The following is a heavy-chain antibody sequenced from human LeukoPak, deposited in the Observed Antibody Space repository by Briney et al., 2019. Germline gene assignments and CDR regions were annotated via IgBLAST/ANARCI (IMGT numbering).Heavy chain of an antibody. D-gene: IGHD2-15*01. Sequence: SETLSLTCTVSGGSISSGNNYWSWIRPPPGKGLAWIGYIYSTGSTFYNPSLKSRVTMSVDTSKNQFSLKLNSVTAADTAVYYCARGELLYDYWGQGTLVTVSS. J-gene: IGHJ4*02. CDR2: IYSTGST. CDR1: GGSISSGNNY. CDR3: ARGELLYDY. V-gene: IGHV4-30-4*01.